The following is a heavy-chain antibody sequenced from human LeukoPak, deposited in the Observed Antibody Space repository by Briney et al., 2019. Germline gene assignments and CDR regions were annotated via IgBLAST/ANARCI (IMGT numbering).Heavy chain of an antibody. CDR2: IYYSGST. Sequence: PSETLSLTCTVSGGSISSYYWSWVRQPPGKGLEWIGYIYYSGSTNYNPSLKSRVTISVDTSKNQFSLKLSSVTAADTAVYYCARATPGYSSGWGFDYWGQGTLVTVSS. J-gene: IGHJ4*02. CDR1: GGSISSYY. V-gene: IGHV4-59*01. D-gene: IGHD6-19*01. CDR3: ARATPGYSSGWGFDY.